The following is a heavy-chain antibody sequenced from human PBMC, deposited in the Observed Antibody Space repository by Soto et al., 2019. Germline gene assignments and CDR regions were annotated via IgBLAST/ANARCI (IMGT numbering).Heavy chain of an antibody. D-gene: IGHD3-10*01. CDR1: GFTFSSYG. CDR3: AKDQTVNGPYYYYYGMDV. V-gene: IGHV3-30*18. CDR2: ISYDGSNK. J-gene: IGHJ6*02. Sequence: GGSLRLSCAASGFTFSSYGMHWVRQAPGKGLEWVAVISYDGSNKYYADSVKGRFTISRDNSKNTLYLQMNSLRAEDTAVYYCAKDQTVNGPYYYYYGMDVWGQGTTVTVSS.